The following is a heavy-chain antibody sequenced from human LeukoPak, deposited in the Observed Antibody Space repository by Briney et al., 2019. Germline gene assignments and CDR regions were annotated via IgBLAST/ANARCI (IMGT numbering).Heavy chain of an antibody. CDR2: ISSSGSTV. J-gene: IGHJ4*02. D-gene: IGHD3-3*01. Sequence: PGGSLRLSCAVSGFIFSSYEMNWVRQAPGKGLEWVSYISSSGSTVYYADSVKGRFTISRDNAKNSLFLQMISLRAEDTAVYYCARLGVTRPGYWGQGTLVTVSS. CDR1: GFIFSSYE. V-gene: IGHV3-48*03. CDR3: ARLGVTRPGY.